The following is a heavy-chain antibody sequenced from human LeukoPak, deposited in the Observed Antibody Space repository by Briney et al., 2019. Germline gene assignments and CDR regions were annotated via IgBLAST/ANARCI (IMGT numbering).Heavy chain of an antibody. CDR3: TRGDPDY. J-gene: IGHJ4*02. CDR1: GFTFSSYG. D-gene: IGHD2-21*02. V-gene: IGHV3-48*04. CDR2: ISSSSSTI. Sequence: GGSLRLSCAASGFTFSSYGMNWVRQAPGKGLEWLAYISSSSSTISYADSVKGRFTISRDNAKNSLYLQLHSLRAEDTAVYYCTRGDPDYWGQGTLVTVSS.